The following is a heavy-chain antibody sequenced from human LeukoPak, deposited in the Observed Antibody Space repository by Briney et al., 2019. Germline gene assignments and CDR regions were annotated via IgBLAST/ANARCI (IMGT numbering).Heavy chain of an antibody. CDR2: INPNSGGT. CDR1: GYTFTDYY. J-gene: IGHJ6*03. D-gene: IGHD6-13*01. CDR3: ARDRRGGAAAGHHYYYYYMDV. Sequence: GASVKVSCKASGYTFTDYYMHWVRQAPGQGLEWMGWINPNSGGTNYAQKFQGRVTMTRDTSISTAYMELSRLRSDDTAVYYCARDRRGGAAAGHHYYYYYMDVWGKGTTVTISS. V-gene: IGHV1-2*02.